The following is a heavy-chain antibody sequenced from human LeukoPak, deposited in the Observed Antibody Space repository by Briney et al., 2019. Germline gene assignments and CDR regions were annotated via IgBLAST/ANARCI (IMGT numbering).Heavy chain of an antibody. J-gene: IGHJ4*02. CDR2: IRGSGTST. D-gene: IGHD3-22*01. CDR1: GFTFSNYA. V-gene: IGHV3-23*01. CDR3: ASRNYYDSSGYYYYYFDY. Sequence: PGGSLRLSCAASGFTFSNYAMSWVRQAPGKGLEWVSGIRGSGTSTYYADSVKGRFTISRDNSKNTLYLQMNSLRAEDTAVYYCASRNYYDSSGYYYYYFDYWGQGILVTVSS.